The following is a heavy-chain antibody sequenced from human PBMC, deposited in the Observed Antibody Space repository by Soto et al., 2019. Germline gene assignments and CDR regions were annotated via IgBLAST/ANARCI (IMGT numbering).Heavy chain of an antibody. J-gene: IGHJ4*02. Sequence: GGSLRLSCAASGFTFSSYAMHWVRQAPGKGLEWVAVISYDGSNKYYADSVKGRFTISRDNSKNTLYLQMNSLRAEDTAVYYCASEVLLRYFDWLPEPDDSGQRSLVTVSS. D-gene: IGHD3-9*01. CDR2: ISYDGSNK. CDR3: ASEVLLRYFDWLPEPDD. CDR1: GFTFSSYA. V-gene: IGHV3-30-3*01.